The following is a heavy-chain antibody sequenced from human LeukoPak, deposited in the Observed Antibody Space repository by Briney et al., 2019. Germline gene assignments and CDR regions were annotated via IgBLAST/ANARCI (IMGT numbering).Heavy chain of an antibody. V-gene: IGHV4-31*03. CDR2: ISYTGST. Sequence: PSETLSLTCTVSGGSISRDGYDGSWIRQNPGKSLEGIGYISYTGSTYYNPSLKSRVTMSVDTSKSHLSLKLNSVTAADTAVYYCARLWFGELFLDSWGQGVLVTVSS. CDR3: ARLWFGELFLDS. CDR1: GGSISRDGYD. D-gene: IGHD3-10*01. J-gene: IGHJ4*02.